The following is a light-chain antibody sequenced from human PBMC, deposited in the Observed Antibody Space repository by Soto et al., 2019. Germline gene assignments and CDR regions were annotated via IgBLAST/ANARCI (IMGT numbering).Light chain of an antibody. CDR1: QSVSSY. Sequence: EIVLTQSPATLSLSPGERATLSCRASQSVSSYLAWYQQKPGQAPRLLIYDASNRATGIPARFSGSGSGTDFTLTISIREPEDFAVYYCQQRSNWPRVFTFGPGTKVDIK. J-gene: IGKJ3*01. CDR2: DAS. CDR3: QQRSNWPRVFT. V-gene: IGKV3-11*01.